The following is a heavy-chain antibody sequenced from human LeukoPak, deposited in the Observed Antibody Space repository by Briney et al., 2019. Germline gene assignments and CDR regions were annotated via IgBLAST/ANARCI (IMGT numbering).Heavy chain of an antibody. Sequence: PGGSLRLSCAASGFTFSNYAMSWVRQAPGMGLEWVSGISARGGSTYYADSVKGRFTISRDNSKSTLYLQMNTLRAEDTAVYYCAKRIAAVGPYFDYWGQGTLVTVSS. J-gene: IGHJ4*02. CDR3: AKRIAAVGPYFDY. D-gene: IGHD6-13*01. CDR1: GFTFSNYA. CDR2: ISARGGST. V-gene: IGHV3-23*01.